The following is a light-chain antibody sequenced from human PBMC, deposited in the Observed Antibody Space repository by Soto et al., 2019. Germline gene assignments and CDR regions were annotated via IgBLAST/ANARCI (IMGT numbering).Light chain of an antibody. CDR1: KLGDKS. CDR3: QAWDTSTVV. J-gene: IGLJ3*02. CDR2: QDN. V-gene: IGLV3-1*01. Sequence: SYELTQPPSVSVSPRQTASITCSGDKLGDKSVCWYQQKPGQSPVLVICQDNKRPSGIPERFSGSNSGNTATLTVSGTQPMDEADYYCQAWDTSTVVFGGGTKLTVL.